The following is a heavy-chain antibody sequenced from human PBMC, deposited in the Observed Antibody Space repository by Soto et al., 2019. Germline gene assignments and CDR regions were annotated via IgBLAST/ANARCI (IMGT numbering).Heavy chain of an antibody. D-gene: IGHD3-10*01. V-gene: IGHV1-18*01. J-gene: IGHJ4*02. Sequence: ASVKVSCKASGYTFTSYCSSWVRQAPGQGLEWMGWISAYNGNTNYAQKLQGRVTMTTDTSTSTAYMELRSLRSDDTAVYYCARDSGQNAAAGPEFDYWGQGTLVTVSS. CDR1: GYTFTSYC. CDR3: ARDSGQNAAAGPEFDY. CDR2: ISAYNGNT.